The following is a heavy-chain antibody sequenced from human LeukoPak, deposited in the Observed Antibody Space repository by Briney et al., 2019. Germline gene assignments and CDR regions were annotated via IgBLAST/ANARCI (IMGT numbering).Heavy chain of an antibody. Sequence: GRSLRLSCAASGFTFSTFVMHWVRQAPDKGLEWVALISYDGSNKYYADSVKGRFTISRDNSKNTLYLQMNSLRAEDTAVFYCARSPTIFGSFDPWGQGTLVTVSS. CDR1: GFTFSTFV. J-gene: IGHJ5*02. D-gene: IGHD3-3*01. CDR3: ARSPTIFGSFDP. V-gene: IGHV3-30*04. CDR2: ISYDGSNK.